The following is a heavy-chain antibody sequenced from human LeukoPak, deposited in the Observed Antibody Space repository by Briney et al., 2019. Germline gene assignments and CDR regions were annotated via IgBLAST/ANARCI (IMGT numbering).Heavy chain of an antibody. CDR3: ARVQYSSSFSFDY. V-gene: IGHV4-59*01. Sequence: SETLSLTCTVSGGSISSYYWSWIRQPPGKGLEWIGYIYYSGSTNYNPSLKSRVTISVDTSKNQFSLKLSSVTAADTAVYYCARVQYSSSFSFDYWGQGTLVTVSS. D-gene: IGHD6-6*01. CDR2: IYYSGST. J-gene: IGHJ4*02. CDR1: GGSISSYY.